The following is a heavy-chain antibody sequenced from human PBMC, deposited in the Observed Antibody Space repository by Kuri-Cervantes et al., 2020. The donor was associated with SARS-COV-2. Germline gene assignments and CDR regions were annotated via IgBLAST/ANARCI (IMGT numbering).Heavy chain of an antibody. CDR1: GYTFTGYY. J-gene: IGHJ4*02. CDR3: ARDEVAEEGWADFDY. Sequence: ASVKVSCKASGYTFTGYYMHWVRQAPGQGLEWMGRINPNSGGTNYAQKFQGRVTMTSDTSTTTVYMEVTSLRSEDTAMYFCARDEVAEEGWADFDYWGQGTLVTVSS. CDR2: INPNSGGT. V-gene: IGHV1-2*06. D-gene: IGHD5-12*01.